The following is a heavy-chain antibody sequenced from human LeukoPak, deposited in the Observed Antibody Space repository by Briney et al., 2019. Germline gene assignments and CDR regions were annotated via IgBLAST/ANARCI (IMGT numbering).Heavy chain of an antibody. Sequence: SETLSLTCAVYGGSFSGYYWSWICQPPGKGLEWIGEINHSGSTNCNPSLKSRVTISVDTSKNQFSLKLSSVTAADTAVYYCARVKRYCSSTSCPLDYWGQGTLVTVSS. CDR3: ARVKRYCSSTSCPLDY. J-gene: IGHJ4*02. D-gene: IGHD2-2*01. CDR2: INHSGST. V-gene: IGHV4-34*01. CDR1: GGSFSGYY.